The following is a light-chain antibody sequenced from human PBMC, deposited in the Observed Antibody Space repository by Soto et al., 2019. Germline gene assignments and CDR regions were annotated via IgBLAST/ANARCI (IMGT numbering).Light chain of an antibody. CDR2: GAS. CDR3: QQYNNWPLT. CDR1: QSVSSN. Sequence: EIVMTQSPATLSVSPGERATLSCRASQSVSSNLAWYQQKPGQAPRRLIYGASTRATDIPARFSGSGSGTEFTLTISSLQSEDFAVYYCQQYNNWPLTFGGGTKVEIK. J-gene: IGKJ4*01. V-gene: IGKV3-15*01.